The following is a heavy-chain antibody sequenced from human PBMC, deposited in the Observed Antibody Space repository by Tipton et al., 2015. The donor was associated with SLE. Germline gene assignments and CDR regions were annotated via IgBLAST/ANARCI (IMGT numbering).Heavy chain of an antibody. V-gene: IGHV4-38-2*02. D-gene: IGHD3-3*01. CDR2: IYPSGST. CDR3: ARAGKSSTIFGVVRHFDC. Sequence: TLSLTCTVSGYSISSGYYWGWIRQPPGKGLEWSGSIYPSGSTNYNPPLKSRVTISVDTSKNQFSLKLSSVTAADTAVYYCARAGKSSTIFGVVRHFDCWGQGTLVTVSS. CDR1: GYSISSGYY. J-gene: IGHJ4*02.